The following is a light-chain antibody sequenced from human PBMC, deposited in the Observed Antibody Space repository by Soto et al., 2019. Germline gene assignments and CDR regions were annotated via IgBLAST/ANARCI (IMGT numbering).Light chain of an antibody. Sequence: QSALTQPRSVSGSPGQSITISCTGSSSDVGSYNYVSWYQQHPGQAPKFMIYDVNKRPSGVSHRFSGSTSGNTASLTISGLQADDEADYYCLSYAGSYNFVFGSGTKVTVL. J-gene: IGLJ1*01. CDR2: DVN. V-gene: IGLV2-11*01. CDR1: SSDVGSYNY. CDR3: LSYAGSYNFV.